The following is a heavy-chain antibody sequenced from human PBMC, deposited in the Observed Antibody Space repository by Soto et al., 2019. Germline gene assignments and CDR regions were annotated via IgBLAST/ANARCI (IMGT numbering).Heavy chain of an antibody. D-gene: IGHD2-21*02. CDR2: IKSKTDGGTT. CDR3: TTVLCGGDCYDYYYGMYV. Sequence: PGGSLSLSCAASGFTFSNAWMSWVRQAPGKGLEWVGRIKSKTDGGTTGYAAPVKGRFTISRDDSKNTLYLQMNSLKTEDTAVYYCTTVLCGGDCYDYYYGMYVWGQGTTVTVSS. V-gene: IGHV3-15*01. J-gene: IGHJ6*02. CDR1: GFTFSNAW.